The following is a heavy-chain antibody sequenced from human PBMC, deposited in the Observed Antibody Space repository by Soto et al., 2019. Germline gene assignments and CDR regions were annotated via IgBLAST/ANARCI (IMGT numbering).Heavy chain of an antibody. CDR3: AKDIFGVVIANAYYYGMDV. Sequence: GGSLRLSCAASGFTFSSYGMHWVRQAPGKGLEWVAVISYDGSNKYYADSVKGRFTISRDNSKNTLYLQMNSLRAEDTAVYYCAKDIFGVVIANAYYYGMDVWGQGTTVTVSS. J-gene: IGHJ6*02. CDR1: GFTFSSYG. D-gene: IGHD3-3*02. V-gene: IGHV3-30*18. CDR2: ISYDGSNK.